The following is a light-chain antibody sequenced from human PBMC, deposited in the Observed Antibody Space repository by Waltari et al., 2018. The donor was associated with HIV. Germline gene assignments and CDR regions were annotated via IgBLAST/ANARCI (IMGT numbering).Light chain of an antibody. Sequence: IVLTQSPATLSLSPGERATLSCRASQSVSSYLAWYQQKPGRAPRLLIYEASNRATGVPARFSATWSGTDFTLTISSLDPDDSAVYYCQQRTGWPPALTFGGGTKVEI. V-gene: IGKV3-11*01. CDR3: QQRTGWPPALT. J-gene: IGKJ4*01. CDR2: EAS. CDR1: QSVSSY.